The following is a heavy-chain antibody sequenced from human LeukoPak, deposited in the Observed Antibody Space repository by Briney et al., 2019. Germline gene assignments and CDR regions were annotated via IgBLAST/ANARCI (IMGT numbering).Heavy chain of an antibody. Sequence: GGSLRLSCAASGFTVDSNYLSWVRQAPGKGLEWVSVIYSGGSTSYADSVKGRFTISRDNSKNTLYLQMNSLRAEDTAVYYCASRATVTTDRFWFDPWGQGTLVTVSS. J-gene: IGHJ5*02. V-gene: IGHV3-53*01. CDR1: GFTVDSNY. CDR3: ASRATVTTDRFWFDP. CDR2: IYSGGST. D-gene: IGHD4-11*01.